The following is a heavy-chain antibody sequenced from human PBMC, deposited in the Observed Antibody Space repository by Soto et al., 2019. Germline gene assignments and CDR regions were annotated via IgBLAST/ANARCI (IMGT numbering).Heavy chain of an antibody. D-gene: IGHD4-17*01. V-gene: IGHV3-11*01. CDR1: GFTFSGYY. CDR3: ARGHDYDAYAWFDP. CDR2: MSSSGSSI. Sequence: QVQLVESGGGVVKPGGSLRLSCAASGFTFSGYYMSWIRQAPGKGLEWVSYMSSSGSSIYYADSVKGRFTISRDNAKNSLFLQMNSLRVEDSAVYYCARGHDYDAYAWFDPWGRGTLVPVS. J-gene: IGHJ5*02.